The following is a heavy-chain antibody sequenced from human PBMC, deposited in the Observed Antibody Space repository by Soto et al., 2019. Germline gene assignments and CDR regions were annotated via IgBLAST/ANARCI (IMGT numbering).Heavy chain of an antibody. D-gene: IGHD1-26*01. CDR1: GDSVSSNSAA. J-gene: IGHJ4*02. Sequence: KQSQTLSLTCAISGDSVSSNSAAWNWIRQSPSRGLEWLGRTYYRSKWYNDYAVSVKSRITINPDTSKNQFSLQLNSVTPEDTAVYYCARAPTPYRYSGSYYFDYWGQGTLVTVSS. V-gene: IGHV6-1*01. CDR3: ARAPTPYRYSGSYYFDY. CDR2: TYYRSKWYN.